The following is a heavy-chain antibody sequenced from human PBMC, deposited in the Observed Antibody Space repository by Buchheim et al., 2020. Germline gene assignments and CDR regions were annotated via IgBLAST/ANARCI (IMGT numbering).Heavy chain of an antibody. J-gene: IGHJ4*02. D-gene: IGHD5-12*01. CDR2: ISHDESQK. CDR3: AKEARLDY. Sequence: QEQLVETGGGVVQPGSSLRLSCAASGFTFNNYGMHWVRQAPGKGLEWVAVISHDESQKDYADSVKGRFTISRDNSKNSLYLQMNSLRAEDTAVYYCAKEARLDYWGQGTL. CDR1: GFTFNNYG. V-gene: IGHV3-30*18.